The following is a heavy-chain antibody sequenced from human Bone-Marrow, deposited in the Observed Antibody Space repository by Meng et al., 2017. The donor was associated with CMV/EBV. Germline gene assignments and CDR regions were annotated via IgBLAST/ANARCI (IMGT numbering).Heavy chain of an antibody. CDR3: GKDGLTIFGVAADY. V-gene: IGHV5-51*01. CDR1: GYSFTSYW. Sequence: KVSCKGSGYSFTSYWIGWVRQMPGKGLEWMGIIYPGDSDTRYSPSFQGQVTISRDNSKNTLYLQMTSLRAEDTAVYYCGKDGLTIFGVAADYWGQGTRVTGSS. CDR2: IYPGDSDT. D-gene: IGHD3-3*01. J-gene: IGHJ4*02.